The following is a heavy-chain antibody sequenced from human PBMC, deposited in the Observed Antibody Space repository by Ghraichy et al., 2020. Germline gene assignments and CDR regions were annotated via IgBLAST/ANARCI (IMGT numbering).Heavy chain of an antibody. CDR2: INHSGST. CDR3: GFSNWNYGMDV. Sequence: SETLSLTCAVYGGSFSGYYWSWIRQPPGKGLEWIGEINHSGSTNYNPSLKSRVTISVDTSKNQFSLKLSSVTAADTAVYYCGFSNWNYGMDVWGQGTTVTVSS. D-gene: IGHD1-20*01. CDR1: GGSFSGYY. J-gene: IGHJ6*02. V-gene: IGHV4-34*01.